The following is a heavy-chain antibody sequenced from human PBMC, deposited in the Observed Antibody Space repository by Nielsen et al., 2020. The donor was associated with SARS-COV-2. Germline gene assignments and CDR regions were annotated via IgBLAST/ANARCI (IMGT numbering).Heavy chain of an antibody. CDR3: ARYWKYGSGTLDAFDI. CDR2: ISPHNGDT. Sequence: WVRQAPGQGLEWMGWISPHNGDTKYAQKLQGRVTMTTDTSTSTAYMELRSLRSDDTAVYYCARYWKYGSGTLDAFDIWGQGTMVTVSS. D-gene: IGHD3-10*01. J-gene: IGHJ3*02. V-gene: IGHV1-18*01.